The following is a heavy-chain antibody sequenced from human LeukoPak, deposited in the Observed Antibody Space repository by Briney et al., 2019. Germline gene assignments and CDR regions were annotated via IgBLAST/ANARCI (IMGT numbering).Heavy chain of an antibody. CDR2: LSYDGSDK. Sequence: GGSLRLSCAASRFIFSSYAMHWVRQAPGKGLEWVAVLSYDGSDKYYADSVKGRFTISRDNSQNTLYLQMNSLRGEDTAVYYCAKADEYYYYYYYLDVWGKGTTVTVSS. V-gene: IGHV3-30*04. CDR1: RFIFSSYA. CDR3: AKADEYYYYYYYLDV. J-gene: IGHJ6*03. D-gene: IGHD5-24*01.